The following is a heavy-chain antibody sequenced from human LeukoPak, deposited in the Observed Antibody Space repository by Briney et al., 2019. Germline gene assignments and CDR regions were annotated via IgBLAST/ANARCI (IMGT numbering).Heavy chain of an antibody. CDR3: ARDTDYDFWSGYSYYYYMDV. CDR2: IYHSGST. V-gene: IGHV4-30-2*01. CDR1: GGSISSGGYY. J-gene: IGHJ6*03. D-gene: IGHD3-3*01. Sequence: PSQTLSLTCTVSGGSISSGGYYWSWIRQPPGKGLEWIGYIYHSGSTYYNPSLKSRVTISVDRSKNQFSLKLSSVTAADTAVYYCARDTDYDFWSGYSYYYYMDVWGKGTTVTVSS.